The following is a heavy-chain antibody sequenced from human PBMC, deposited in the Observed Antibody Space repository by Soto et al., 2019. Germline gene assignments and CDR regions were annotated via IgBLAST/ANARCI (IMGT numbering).Heavy chain of an antibody. CDR3: AFSGAFLFDY. J-gene: IGHJ4*02. V-gene: IGHV4-34*01. CDR1: GGSFSGYY. CDR2: INHSGST. Sequence: LSLTCAVYGGSFSGYYWSWIRQPPGKGLEWIGEINHSGSTNYNPSLKSRVTISVDTSKNQFSLKLSSVTAADTAVYYCAFSGAFLFDYWGQGTLVTVSS. D-gene: IGHD3-10*01.